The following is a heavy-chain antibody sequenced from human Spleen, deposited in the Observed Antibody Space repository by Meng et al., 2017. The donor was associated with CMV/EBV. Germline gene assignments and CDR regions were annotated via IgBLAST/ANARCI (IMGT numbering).Heavy chain of an antibody. D-gene: IGHD2-2*01. V-gene: IGHV3-30*02. Sequence: SGFTFSSYGMHWVRQAPGKGLEWVAFIRYDGSNKYYADSVKGRFTISRDNSKNTLYLQMNSLRAEDTAVYYCEADCSSTSCYSWFDPWGQGTLVTVSS. CDR3: EADCSSTSCYSWFDP. CDR2: IRYDGSNK. J-gene: IGHJ5*02. CDR1: GFTFSSYG.